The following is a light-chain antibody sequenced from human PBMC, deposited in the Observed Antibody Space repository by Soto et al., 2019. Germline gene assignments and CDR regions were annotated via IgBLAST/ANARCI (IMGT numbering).Light chain of an antibody. CDR2: GSS. J-gene: IGKJ4*01. V-gene: IGKV3-20*01. CDR1: QSVSSSY. Sequence: EIVLTQSPCTLSLSPGERATLSCGASQSVSSSYLAWYQQKPGKAPRLLIYGSSSRATGIPARFSGSGSEAEFALTISTLPSEDFALYYCQQYSVWPHTFGGGTKVDIK. CDR3: QQYSVWPHT.